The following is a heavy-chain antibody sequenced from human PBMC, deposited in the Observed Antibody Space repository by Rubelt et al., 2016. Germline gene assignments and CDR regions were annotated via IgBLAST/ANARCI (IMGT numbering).Heavy chain of an antibody. Sequence: QVQLQQWGAGLVKPSETLSLTCAVYGGSFSGYSWTWIRQPPGKGLEWLGEIDHSGNTDYIPSLKSRVSISVDTAKNQFPLTLTSVTAAETAVYYCARADYGDACRYWGQGTLVTVSS. CDR2: IDHSGNT. V-gene: IGHV4-34*01. J-gene: IGHJ4*02. CDR3: ARADYGDACRY. D-gene: IGHD4-17*01. CDR1: GGSFSGYS.